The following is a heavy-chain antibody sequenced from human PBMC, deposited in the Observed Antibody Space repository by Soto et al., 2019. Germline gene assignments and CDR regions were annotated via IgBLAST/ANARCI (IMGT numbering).Heavy chain of an antibody. J-gene: IGHJ4*02. CDR1: GFTVSTYE. CDR3: ARGRIFQ. CDR2: ISSGGATI. D-gene: IGHD2-15*01. V-gene: IGHV3-48*03. Sequence: PGESLKISCAASGFTVSTYEMNWVRQTPGKGLEWLSYISSGGATINYADSVKGRFTISRDNAKNSLYLQMNSLRAEDTAVYYCARGRIFQGGQGTLVTVSS.